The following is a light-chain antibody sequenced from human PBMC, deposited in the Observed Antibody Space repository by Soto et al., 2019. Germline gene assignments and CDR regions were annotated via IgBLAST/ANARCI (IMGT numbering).Light chain of an antibody. J-gene: IGKJ1*01. CDR1: LTIGHS. Sequence: DIQMTQSPSSLSASVGDRVTITCRASLTIGHSLSWFQQKAGKPPTLLIYGASALQRGVPARFSGSGSGTEFTLTINNMQREDFATYYCQQTYNLPRTCGQGTKV. V-gene: IGKV1-39*01. CDR2: GAS. CDR3: QQTYNLPRT.